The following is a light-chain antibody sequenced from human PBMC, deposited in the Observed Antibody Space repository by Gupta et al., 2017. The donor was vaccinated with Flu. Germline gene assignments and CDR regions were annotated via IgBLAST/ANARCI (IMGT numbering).Light chain of an antibody. CDR2: GAS. CDR1: QGINSY. Sequence: DIQMTQSPSSLSASVGDRVTITCRASQGINSYLAWQQQRPGKVPKLLIYGASTLQSGVPSRFSGSGSGTDFTLTISSLQPEDVATYYCQKYNSAPHTFGQGTRLEIK. V-gene: IGKV1-27*01. CDR3: QKYNSAPHT. J-gene: IGKJ2*01.